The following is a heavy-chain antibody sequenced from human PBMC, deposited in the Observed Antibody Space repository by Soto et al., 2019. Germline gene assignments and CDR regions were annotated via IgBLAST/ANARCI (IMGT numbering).Heavy chain of an antibody. J-gene: IGHJ4*02. CDR1: GLTFSSYA. Sequence: GGSLRLSCAASGLTFSSYAMSWVRQPPGKGLEWVSGISDSGSATYYADSVKGRFTISRDNSKNTLDLQMNSLRAEDTAVYYCAKVGGSSSSALDYWGQGTLVTVSS. CDR2: ISDSGSAT. CDR3: AKVGGSSSSALDY. D-gene: IGHD6-6*01. V-gene: IGHV3-23*01.